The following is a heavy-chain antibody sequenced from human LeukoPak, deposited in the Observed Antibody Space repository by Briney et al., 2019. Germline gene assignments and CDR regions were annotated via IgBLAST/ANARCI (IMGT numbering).Heavy chain of an antibody. Sequence: PGGSLRLSCATSGFTFVDYGLSWVRRAPGKGLEWLCAINYNGAITDYADCVKGRFTISRDNAKNSLYLRMDSLRAEDTALYYCARDRLGPSFSVSHFDLWGQGTLVTVSS. D-gene: IGHD3-3*02. CDR3: ARDRLGPSFSVSHFDL. J-gene: IGHJ4*02. V-gene: IGHV3-20*04. CDR2: INYNGAIT. CDR1: GFTFVDYG.